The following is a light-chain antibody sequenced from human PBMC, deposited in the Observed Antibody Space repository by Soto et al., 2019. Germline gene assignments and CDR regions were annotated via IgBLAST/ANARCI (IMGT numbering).Light chain of an antibody. J-gene: IGKJ1*01. CDR1: QTVRNNY. CDR3: QQYSSWPPWT. V-gene: IGKV3-20*01. Sequence: FVLTQSPGTLSLSPGERATLSCRASQTVRNNYLAWYQQKPGQAPRLLXYDASSRATGIPDRFSGSGSGTEFTLTISSLESEDSAVYYCQQYSSWPPWTFGQGTKVDNK. CDR2: DAS.